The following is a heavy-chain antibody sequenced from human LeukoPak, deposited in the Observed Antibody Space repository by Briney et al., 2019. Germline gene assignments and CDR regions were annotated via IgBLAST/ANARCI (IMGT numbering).Heavy chain of an antibody. CDR1: GFTFSSYA. CDR3: ASSGESGYSYGAIDY. J-gene: IGHJ4*02. D-gene: IGHD5-18*01. V-gene: IGHV3-30*01. CDR2: ISYDGSNK. Sequence: GGSLRLSCAASGFTFSSYAMHWVRQAPGKGLEWVAVISYDGSNKYYADSVKGRFTISRDNSKNTLYLQMNSLRAEDTAVYYCASSGESGYSYGAIDYWGQGTLVTVSS.